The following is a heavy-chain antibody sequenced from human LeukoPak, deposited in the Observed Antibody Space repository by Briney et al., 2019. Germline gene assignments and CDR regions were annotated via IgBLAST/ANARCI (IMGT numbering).Heavy chain of an antibody. CDR2: IYHSGST. D-gene: IGHD3-10*01. CDR1: GFTFSSYW. CDR3: ARDRYGSGTAFDY. J-gene: IGHJ4*02. Sequence: GSLRLSCAASGFTFSSYWMIWVRQPPGKGLEWIGEIYHSGSTNYNPSLKSRVTISVDKSKNHFSLKLSSVTAADTAVYYCARDRYGSGTAFDYWGQGTLVTVSS. V-gene: IGHV4-4*02.